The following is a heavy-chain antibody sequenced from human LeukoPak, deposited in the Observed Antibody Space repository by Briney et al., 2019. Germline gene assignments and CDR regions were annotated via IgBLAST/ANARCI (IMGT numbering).Heavy chain of an antibody. CDR1: GYTLTELS. CDR3: ARATRRDGYNFALDY. V-gene: IGHV7-4-1*02. Sequence: ASVKVSCKVSGYTLTELSMHWVRQAPGQGLEWMGWINTNTGNPTYAQGFTGRFVFSLDTSVSTAYLQISSLKAEDTAVYYCARATRRDGYNFALDYWGQGTLVTVSS. J-gene: IGHJ4*02. D-gene: IGHD5-24*01. CDR2: INTNTGNP.